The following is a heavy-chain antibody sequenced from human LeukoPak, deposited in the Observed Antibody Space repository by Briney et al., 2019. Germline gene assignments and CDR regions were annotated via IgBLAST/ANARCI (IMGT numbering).Heavy chain of an antibody. V-gene: IGHV3-21*01. CDR1: GFTLSSYS. Sequence: PGGSLRLSCAASGFTLSSYSMNWVRQAPGKGLEWVSSISSSSSYIYYADSVKGRFTISRDNAKNSLYLQMNSLRAEDTAVYYCVRLSWELGDGGVTWGQGTLVTVSS. CDR3: VRLSWELGDGGVT. J-gene: IGHJ5*02. D-gene: IGHD1-26*01. CDR2: ISSSSSYI.